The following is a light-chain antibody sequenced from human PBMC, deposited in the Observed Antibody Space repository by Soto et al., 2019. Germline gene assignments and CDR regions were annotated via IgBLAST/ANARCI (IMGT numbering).Light chain of an antibody. CDR2: EVN. J-gene: IGLJ3*02. CDR3: SSFTSSSTQV. CDR1: SSDVGGYNY. Sequence: QSVLTQPASVSGSPGQSITISCTGTSSDVGGYNYVSWYQQHPGKAPKLMIYEVNNRPLGVSNRFSGSKSGNTASLTISGLQVEDEADYYCSSFTSSSTQVLGGGTKLTVL. V-gene: IGLV2-14*01.